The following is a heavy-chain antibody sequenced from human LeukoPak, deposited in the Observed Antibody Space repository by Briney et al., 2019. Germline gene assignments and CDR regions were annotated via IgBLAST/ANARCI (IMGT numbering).Heavy chain of an antibody. J-gene: IGHJ6*02. V-gene: IGHV3-23*01. CDR3: AKAVVAASPFYDGMDV. CDR2: ISGSGGST. Sequence: GGSLRLSCAASGFTLSSYAMSWVRQAPGKGLEWVSGISGSGGSTYYADSVKGRFTISRDRSKNTLYLQMNSLRAEDTAVYYCAKAVVAASPFYDGMDVRGQGTTVTVSS. D-gene: IGHD2-15*01. CDR1: GFTLSSYA.